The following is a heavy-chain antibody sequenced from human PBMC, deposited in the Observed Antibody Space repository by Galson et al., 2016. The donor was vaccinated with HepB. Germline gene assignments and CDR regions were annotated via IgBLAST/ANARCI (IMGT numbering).Heavy chain of an antibody. CDR2: IYYTGTS. V-gene: IGHV4-39*01. D-gene: IGHD1-14*01. CDR1: SASVSSTIHY. J-gene: IGHJ4*02. CDR3: ARAGDPGVDY. Sequence: ETLSLTCTVSSASVSSTIHYWGWIRQTPGKGLEWIASIYYTGTSFSNPSLKTRVTISVDTSTNQFSLKLRSVTAADTAVYYCARAGDPGVDYWGQGMLVTVSS.